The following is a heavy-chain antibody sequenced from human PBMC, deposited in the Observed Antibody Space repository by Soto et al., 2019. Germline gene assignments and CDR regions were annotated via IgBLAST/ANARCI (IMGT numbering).Heavy chain of an antibody. Sequence: PSETLSLTCTVSGDSISSGGYYWSWIRQHPGKGLEWIGYIYYSGSTYYNPSLKSRVTISVDTSKNQFSLKLSSVTAADTAVYYCARGGEDIVVVVAATPGVAFDIWGQGTMVT. V-gene: IGHV4-31*03. CDR3: ARGGEDIVVVVAATPGVAFDI. CDR1: GDSISSGGYY. J-gene: IGHJ3*02. CDR2: IYYSGST. D-gene: IGHD2-15*01.